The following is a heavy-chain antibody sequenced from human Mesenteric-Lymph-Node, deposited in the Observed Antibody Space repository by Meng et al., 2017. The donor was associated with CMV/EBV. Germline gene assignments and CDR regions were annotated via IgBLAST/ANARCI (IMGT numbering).Heavy chain of an antibody. V-gene: IGHV4-38-2*02. Sequence: SETLSLPCTVSGYSISSGYYWGWIRQPPGKGLEWIGSIYHSGSTYYNPSLKSRVTISVDTSKNQFSLKVSSVTAADTAVYYCARAGGSYYDFWSGYQIDYWGQGTLVTVSS. CDR3: ARAGGSYYDFWSGYQIDY. CDR2: IYHSGST. CDR1: GYSISSGYY. D-gene: IGHD3-3*01. J-gene: IGHJ4*02.